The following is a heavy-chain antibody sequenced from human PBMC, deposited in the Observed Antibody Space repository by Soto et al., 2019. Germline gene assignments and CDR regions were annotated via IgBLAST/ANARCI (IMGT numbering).Heavy chain of an antibody. CDR1: SGSIDNVYW. Sequence: SETLSLTCAVSSGSIDNVYWWSWVRQPPGKGLEWVGRIYYSGRTYYNPSLKSRVTVSIDTSKNQFSLKLSSVTAADTAVCYCARHTGGSTYDYVFYYGVDVWGQGTTGTV. J-gene: IGHJ6*02. CDR3: ARHTGGSTYDYVFYYGVDV. CDR2: IYYSGRT. V-gene: IGHV4-39*01. D-gene: IGHD3-16*01.